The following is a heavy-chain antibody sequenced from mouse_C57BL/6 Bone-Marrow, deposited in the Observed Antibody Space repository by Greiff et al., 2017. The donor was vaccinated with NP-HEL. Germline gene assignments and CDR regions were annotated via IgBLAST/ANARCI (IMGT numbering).Heavy chain of an antibody. CDR1: GYTFTSYT. V-gene: IGHV1-4*01. CDR2: INPSSGYT. D-gene: IGHD2-2*01. CDR3: ASGLPHWYFDV. Sequence: VQLQQSGAELARPGASVKMSCKASGYTFTSYTMHWVKQRPGQGLEWIGYINPSSGYTKYNQKFKDKATLTADKSSSTAYMQLSSLTSEDSAVEYCASGLPHWYFDVWGTGTTVTVSS. J-gene: IGHJ1*03.